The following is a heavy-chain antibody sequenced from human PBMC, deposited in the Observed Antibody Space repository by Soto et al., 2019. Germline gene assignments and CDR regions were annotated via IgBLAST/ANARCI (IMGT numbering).Heavy chain of an antibody. CDR1: GGSISSGGYS. CDR3: ARSGQRGYSYVPFDY. D-gene: IGHD5-18*01. J-gene: IGHJ4*02. CDR2: IYHSGST. Sequence: PSETLSLTCAVSGGSISSGGYSWSWIRQPPGKGLEWIGYIYHSGSTYYNPSLKSRVTISVDTSKNQFSLKLSSVTAADTAVYYCARSGQRGYSYVPFDYWDQGTLVTVSS. V-gene: IGHV4-30-2*02.